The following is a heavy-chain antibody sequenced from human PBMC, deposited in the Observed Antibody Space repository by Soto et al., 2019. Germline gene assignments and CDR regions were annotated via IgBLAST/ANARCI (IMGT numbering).Heavy chain of an antibody. J-gene: IGHJ4*02. CDR2: IWYDGSNK. Sequence: PGGSLRLSCAASGFTFSSYGMHWVRQAPGKGLEWVVVIWYDGSNKYYADSVKGRFTISRDNSKNTLYLQMNSLRAEDTAVYYCAREPPYPSYFSSTSSYGDYFDYWGQGPLVNVS. CDR3: AREPPYPSYFSSTSSYGDYFDY. D-gene: IGHD2-2*01. V-gene: IGHV3-33*01. CDR1: GFTFSSYG.